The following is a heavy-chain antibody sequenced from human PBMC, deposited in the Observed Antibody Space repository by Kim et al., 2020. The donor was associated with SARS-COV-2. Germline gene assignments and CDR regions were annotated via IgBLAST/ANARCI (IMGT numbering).Heavy chain of an antibody. CDR3: ARDGRLWFGEIS. Sequence: YNPSLKSRVTIAVDTSKNQFSLKLSSVTAADTAVYYCARDGRLWFGEISWGQGTLVTVSS. J-gene: IGHJ5*02. V-gene: IGHV4-31*02. D-gene: IGHD3-10*01.